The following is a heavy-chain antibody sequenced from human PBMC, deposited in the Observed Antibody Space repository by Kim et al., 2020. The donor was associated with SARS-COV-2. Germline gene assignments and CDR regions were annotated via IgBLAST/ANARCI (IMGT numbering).Heavy chain of an antibody. CDR1: GFTFTYSA. V-gene: IGHV3-23*01. CDR3: ANGPWGTGPEYFHK. Sequence: GGSLRLSCAASGFTFTYSAMTWVRQAPGKGLEWVSSVTYTGVTTYYADSVKGRFTISRDNSKNTLYLQMNSLRAEDTAVYYCANGPWGTGPEYFHKWGQGTLVTVSS. J-gene: IGHJ4*02. CDR2: VTYTGVTT. D-gene: IGHD3-16*01.